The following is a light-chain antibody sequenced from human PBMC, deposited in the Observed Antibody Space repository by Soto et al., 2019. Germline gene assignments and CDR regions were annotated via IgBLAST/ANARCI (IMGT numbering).Light chain of an antibody. Sequence: QSVRTQPASVSGSPGQSITISCSGTSSDIGSYDHVAWYQQFPGKSPKLIIYAVSDRPSGVSDRFSGSKSGNTASLTISGLQAEDEADYFCSSYSISTAYLFGTGTKVTV. CDR1: SSDIGSYDH. CDR3: SSYSISTAYL. V-gene: IGLV2-14*03. J-gene: IGLJ1*01. CDR2: AVS.